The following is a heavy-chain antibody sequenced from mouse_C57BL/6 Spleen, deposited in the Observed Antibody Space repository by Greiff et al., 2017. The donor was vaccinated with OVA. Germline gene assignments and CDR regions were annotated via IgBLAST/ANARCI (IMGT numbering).Heavy chain of an antibody. D-gene: IGHD2-4*01. CDR1: GFSLTSYG. CDR2: IWSDGST. V-gene: IGHV2-6-1*01. Sequence: VKLMESGPGLVAPSQSLSITCTVSGFSLTSYGVHWVRQPPGKGLEWLVVIWSDGSTTYNSALKSRLSISKDNSKSQVFLKMNSLQTDDTAMYYCARQPPIYYDYDSYAMDYWGQGTSVTVSS. CDR3: ARQPPIYYDYDSYAMDY. J-gene: IGHJ4*01.